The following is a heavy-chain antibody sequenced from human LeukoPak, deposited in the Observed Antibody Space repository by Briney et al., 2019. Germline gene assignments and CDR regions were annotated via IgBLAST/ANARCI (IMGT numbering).Heavy chain of an antibody. CDR3: ARAGDIVVVTAIFDI. V-gene: IGHV3-15*01. CDR1: GFTFSNAW. CDR2: IKSKTDGGTT. D-gene: IGHD2-21*02. J-gene: IGHJ3*02. Sequence: GGSLRLSCAASGFTFSNAWMSWVRQAPGKGLEWVGRIKSKTDGGTTDYAAPVKGRFTISRDDSKNTLYLQMNSLRAEDTAVYYCARAGDIVVVTAIFDIWGQGTMVTVSS.